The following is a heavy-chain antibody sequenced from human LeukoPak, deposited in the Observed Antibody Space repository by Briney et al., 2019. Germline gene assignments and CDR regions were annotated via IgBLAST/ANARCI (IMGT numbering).Heavy chain of an antibody. V-gene: IGHV4-59*01. CDR3: ARDGPPDILTGTYYGMDV. CDR1: GGSISSYY. CDR2: IYYSGST. J-gene: IGHJ6*04. D-gene: IGHD3-9*01. Sequence: SETLSLTCTVSGGSISSYYWSWIRQPPGKGLEWIGYIYYSGSTNYHPSLKSRVTISVDTSKNQFSPKLSSVTAADTAVYYCARDGPPDILTGTYYGMDVWGKGTTVTVSS.